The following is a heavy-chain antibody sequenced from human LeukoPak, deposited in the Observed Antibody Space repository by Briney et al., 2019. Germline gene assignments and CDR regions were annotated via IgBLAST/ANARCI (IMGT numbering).Heavy chain of an antibody. CDR2: INPNSGGT. CDR1: GYTFTGYY. V-gene: IGHV1-2*02. J-gene: IGHJ4*02. CDR3: ARGGYSGTEKPNDY. D-gene: IGHD1-26*01. Sequence: ASVKVSCKASGYTFTGYYMHWVRQAPRQGLEWMGWINPNSGGTYYTQKFQGRVTMTRDTSISTAYMELSSLRSDDTAVYYCARGGYSGTEKPNDYWGQGTLVTVSS.